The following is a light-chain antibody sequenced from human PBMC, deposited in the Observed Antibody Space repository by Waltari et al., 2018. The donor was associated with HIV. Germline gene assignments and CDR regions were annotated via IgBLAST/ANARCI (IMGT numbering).Light chain of an antibody. J-gene: IGLJ2*01. CDR2: RDN. CDR3: VVWDDSLSGVV. CDR1: SSNIGSTN. V-gene: IGLV1-47*01. Sequence: QSVVTQSPSASGTPGQSVTIPCSATSSNIGSTNVFCYPHLPGTAPKPLIYRDNQRPSGVPDRISGSRSGTSASLAISGLRSEDEAVYYCVVWDDSLSGVVFGGGTSLTVL.